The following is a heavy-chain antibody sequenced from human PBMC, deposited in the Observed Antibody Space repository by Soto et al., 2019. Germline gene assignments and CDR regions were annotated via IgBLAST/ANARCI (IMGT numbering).Heavy chain of an antibody. CDR1: GGAFSTYA. Sequence: QVQLVQSGAEVKKPGSSVKVSCKASGGAFSTYAISWVRQAPGQGLEWMGGIIPVFGPANYAQKFQCRVTITADESTTTAHMELSSLRSEDTAVYYCAMQENRNYYYYGMDVWGQGTTVTVSS. V-gene: IGHV1-69*12. J-gene: IGHJ6*02. CDR3: AMQENRNYYYYGMDV. CDR2: IIPVFGPA.